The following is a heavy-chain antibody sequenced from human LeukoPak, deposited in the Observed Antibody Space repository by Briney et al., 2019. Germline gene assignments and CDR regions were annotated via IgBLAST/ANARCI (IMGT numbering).Heavy chain of an antibody. J-gene: IGHJ6*03. D-gene: IGHD5-24*01. CDR3: ARQERWPNYYYYYMDV. CDR2: IIPIFGTA. Sequence: GASVKVSCKASGYSFTGYYMHWVRQAPGQGLEWMGGIIPIFGTANYAQKFQGRVTITADESTSTAYMELSSLRSEDTAVYYCARQERWPNYYYYYMDVWGKGTTVTISS. CDR1: GYSFTGYY. V-gene: IGHV1-69*13.